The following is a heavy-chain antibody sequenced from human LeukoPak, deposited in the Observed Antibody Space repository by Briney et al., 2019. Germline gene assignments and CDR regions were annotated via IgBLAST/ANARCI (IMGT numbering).Heavy chain of an antibody. CDR1: GGSISSSSYY. CDR2: IYHSGST. J-gene: IGHJ4*02. V-gene: IGHV4-39*07. D-gene: IGHD1-26*01. CDR3: ATAPGSYFDY. Sequence: SETLSLTCTVSGGSISSSSYYWGWIRQPPGKGLEWIGSIYHSGSTYYNPSLKSRVTISVDTSKNQFSLKLSSVTAADTAVYYYATAPGSYFDYWGQGTLVTVSS.